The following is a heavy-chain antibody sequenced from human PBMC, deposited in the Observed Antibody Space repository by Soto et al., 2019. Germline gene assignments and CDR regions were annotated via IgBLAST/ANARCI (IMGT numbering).Heavy chain of an antibody. Sequence: PGESLKISCKGSGYSFTSYWISWVRQMPGKGLEWMGRIDPSDSYTNYSPSFQGHVTISADKSISTAYLQWSSLKASDTAMYYCARHYIAARPGWWFDPWGQGTLVTVSS. J-gene: IGHJ5*02. CDR1: GYSFTSYW. CDR3: ARHYIAARPGWWFDP. CDR2: IDPSDSYT. D-gene: IGHD6-6*01. V-gene: IGHV5-10-1*01.